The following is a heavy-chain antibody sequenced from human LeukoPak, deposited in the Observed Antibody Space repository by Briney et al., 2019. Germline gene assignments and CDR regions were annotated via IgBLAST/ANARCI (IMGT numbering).Heavy chain of an antibody. CDR1: GGTFSSYA. D-gene: IGHD5-24*01. CDR3: ARGGLLQDYFDY. V-gene: IGHV1-69*04. J-gene: IGHJ4*02. CDR2: IIPILGIA. Sequence: ASVKVSCKASGGTFSSYAISWVRQAHGQGLEWMGRIIPILGIANYAKKFQGRVTITADKSTSTAYMELSSLRSEDTAVYDCARGGLLQDYFDYWGQGTLVTVSS.